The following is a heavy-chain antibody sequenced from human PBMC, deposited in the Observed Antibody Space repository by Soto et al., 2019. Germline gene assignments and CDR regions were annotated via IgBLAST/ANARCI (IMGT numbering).Heavy chain of an antibody. D-gene: IGHD6-19*01. CDR2: INHSGST. CDR1: GGSFSGYY. Sequence: SETLSLTCAVYGGSFSGYYWSWIRQPPGKGLEWIGEINHSGSTNYNPSLKSRVTISVDTSKNQFSLKLSSVTAADTAVYYCARTGYSSGWYPHPYSFDYWGQGTLVTVSS. J-gene: IGHJ4*02. V-gene: IGHV4-34*01. CDR3: ARTGYSSGWYPHPYSFDY.